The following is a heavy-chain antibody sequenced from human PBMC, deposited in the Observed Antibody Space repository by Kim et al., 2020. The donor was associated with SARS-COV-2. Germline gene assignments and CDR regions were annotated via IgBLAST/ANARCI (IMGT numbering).Heavy chain of an antibody. J-gene: IGHJ3*02. CDR3: ARSPTTPVSYRRAFDI. D-gene: IGHD3-16*02. Sequence: SETLSLTCAVYGGSFSGYYWSWIRQPPGKGLEWIGEINHSGSTNYNPSLKSRVTISVDTSKNQFSLKLSSVTAADTAVYYCARSPTTPVSYRRAFDIWGQGTMVTVSS. CDR2: INHSGST. V-gene: IGHV4-34*01. CDR1: GGSFSGYY.